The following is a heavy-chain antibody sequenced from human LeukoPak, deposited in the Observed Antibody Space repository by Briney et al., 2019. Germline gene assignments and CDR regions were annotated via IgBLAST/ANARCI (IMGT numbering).Heavy chain of an antibody. V-gene: IGHV1-69*13. D-gene: IGHD3-3*01. CDR3: ARGRRFLEWLLAY. J-gene: IGHJ4*02. Sequence: SVKVSCKASGGTFISYAISWVRQAPRQGLEWMGGIIPILGTANYAQKFQGRVTITADESTSTAYMELSSLRSEDTAVYYCARGRRFLEWLLAYWGQGTLVTVSS. CDR2: IIPILGTA. CDR1: GGTFISYA.